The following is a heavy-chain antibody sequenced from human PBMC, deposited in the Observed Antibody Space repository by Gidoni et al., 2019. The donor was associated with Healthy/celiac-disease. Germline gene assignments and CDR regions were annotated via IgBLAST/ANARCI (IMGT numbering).Heavy chain of an antibody. CDR1: GGSFSGYY. Sequence: QVQLQQWGAGLLKPSETLSLTCAVYGGSFSGYYWSWSRQPPGKGLEWIGEINHSGSTNYNPSLKSRVTISVDTSKNQFSLKLSSVTAADTAVYYCARGRGRVYVYWGQGTLVTVSS. CDR3: ARGRGRVYVY. D-gene: IGHD3-16*01. V-gene: IGHV4-34*01. J-gene: IGHJ4*02. CDR2: INHSGST.